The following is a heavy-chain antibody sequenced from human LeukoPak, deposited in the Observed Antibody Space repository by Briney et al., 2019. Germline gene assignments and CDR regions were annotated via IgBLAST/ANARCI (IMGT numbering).Heavy chain of an antibody. CDR1: GFTFSSYS. J-gene: IGHJ6*02. D-gene: IGHD2-15*01. Sequence: QPGGSLRLSCAASGFTFSSYSMNWVRQAPGKGLEWVSYISSSSSTIYYADSVKGRFTISRDNAKNSLYLQMNSLRAEDTAVYYCARSVGYCSGGSCYDYYYGMDVWGQGTTVTVSS. V-gene: IGHV3-48*01. CDR2: ISSSSSTI. CDR3: ARSVGYCSGGSCYDYYYGMDV.